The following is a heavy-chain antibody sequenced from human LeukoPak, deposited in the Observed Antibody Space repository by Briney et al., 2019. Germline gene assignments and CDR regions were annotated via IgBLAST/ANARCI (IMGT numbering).Heavy chain of an antibody. Sequence: GGSLRLSCAASGFTFSSYSMNWVRQAPGKGLEWVSSTSGSGGSTYYADSVKGRFTISRDNSRNTLYLQMNSLRAEDTAVYYCAKFTSRAFDYWGQGSQVTVSS. J-gene: IGHJ4*02. CDR2: TSGSGGST. CDR1: GFTFSSYS. V-gene: IGHV3-23*01. CDR3: AKFTSRAFDY.